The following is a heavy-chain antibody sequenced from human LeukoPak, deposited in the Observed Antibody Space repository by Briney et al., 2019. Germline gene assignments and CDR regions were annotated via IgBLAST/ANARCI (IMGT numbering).Heavy chain of an antibody. V-gene: IGHV1-2*02. CDR3: ARDLIMGGVDAFDI. CDR1: GYTFTGYY. J-gene: IGHJ3*02. D-gene: IGHD3-10*01. Sequence: ASVKVSCKASGYTFTGYYMHWVRQAPGQGLEWMGWINPNSGGTNYAQKFQGRVTMTRDTSISTAYMELSRLRSDDTAVYYCARDLIMGGVDAFDIWGQGTMVTVSS. CDR2: INPNSGGT.